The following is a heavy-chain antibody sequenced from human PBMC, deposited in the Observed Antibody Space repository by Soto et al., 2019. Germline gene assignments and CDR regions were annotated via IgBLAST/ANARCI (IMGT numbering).Heavy chain of an antibody. CDR3: AGHSSGVPGYYYGMDV. CDR2: IIPIFDTA. CDR1: GGTFSSYA. Sequence: QVQLVQSGAEVKKPGSSVKVSCKASGGTFSSYAISWVRQAPGQGLEWMGGIIPIFDTADYAQKFQVRVTITADESTNTAYMELSSLRSEDTAVYYCAGHSSGVPGYYYGMDVWGQGTTVTVSS. V-gene: IGHV1-69*12. D-gene: IGHD3-22*01. J-gene: IGHJ6*02.